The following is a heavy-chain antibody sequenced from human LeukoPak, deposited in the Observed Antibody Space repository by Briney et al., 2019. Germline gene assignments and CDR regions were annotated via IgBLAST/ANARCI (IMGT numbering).Heavy chain of an antibody. CDR2: IRSKANSYAT. CDR1: GFTFSGSA. CDR3: ARDMWLSPTWTWDY. J-gene: IGHJ4*02. V-gene: IGHV3-73*01. Sequence: GGSLRLSCAASGFTFSGSAMHWVRQASGKGLEWVGRIRSKANSYATAYAASVKGRFTISRDNSRNTLYLQMGSLRAEDMAVYYCARDMWLSPTWTWDYWGQGPLVTVSS. D-gene: IGHD3-22*01.